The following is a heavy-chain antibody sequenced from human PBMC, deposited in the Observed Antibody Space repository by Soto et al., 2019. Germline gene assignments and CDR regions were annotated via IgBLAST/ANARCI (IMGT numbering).Heavy chain of an antibody. J-gene: IGHJ4*02. CDR3: TRANWYSEY. CDR2: IYYNGNT. Sequence: QVQLQESGPGLVKPSETLSLTCTVSGGSISNHYWSWIRQPPGKGLEWIGYIYYNGNTNSNPPRQSRVTMSVDTSKNQISLKLSSVTAADTAVYYCTRANWYSEYWGQGTLVTVSS. CDR1: GGSISNHY. V-gene: IGHV4-59*11. D-gene: IGHD7-27*01.